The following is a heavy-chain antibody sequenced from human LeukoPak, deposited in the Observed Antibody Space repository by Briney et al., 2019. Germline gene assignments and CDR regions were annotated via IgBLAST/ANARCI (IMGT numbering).Heavy chain of an antibody. CDR1: GGSISGNYG. Sequence: SETLSLTCTVSGGSISGNYGLSWVRRPPGNGLEWIGEIFYSGSTNYNPPLKSRVTISVDKSKNQFSLKLSSVTAADTAMYYCARYDRWAHFDYWGQGTLVIVSS. V-gene: IGHV4-4*02. D-gene: IGHD3-16*01. CDR2: IFYSGST. CDR3: ARYDRWAHFDY. J-gene: IGHJ4*02.